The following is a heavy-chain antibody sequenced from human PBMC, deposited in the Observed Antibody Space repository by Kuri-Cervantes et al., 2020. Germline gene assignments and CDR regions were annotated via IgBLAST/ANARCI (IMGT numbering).Heavy chain of an antibody. J-gene: IGHJ6*02. CDR3: ARDSSSYYYYGMDV. V-gene: IGHV4-61*01. CDR1: GGSVSSGSYY. CDR2: IYYSGST. Sequence: GSLRLSCTVSGGSVSSGSYYWSRIRQPPGKGLEWIGYIYYSGSTNYNPSLKSRVTISVDTSKNQFSLKLSSVTAADTAVYYCARDSSSYYYYGMDVWGQGTTVTVSS. D-gene: IGHD6-6*01.